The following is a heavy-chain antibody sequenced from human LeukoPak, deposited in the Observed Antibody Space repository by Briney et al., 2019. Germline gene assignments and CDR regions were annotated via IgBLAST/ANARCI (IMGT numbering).Heavy chain of an antibody. CDR3: AKDLTGTYCLDY. Sequence: GGPLRLSCAASGFIFTSYGMHWVRQAPGKGLEWVAFIRYDADNKYYADSVKGRFTISRDNSKNTLYLQMNSLRAEDTAVYNCAKDLTGTYCLDYWGQRTLVTVSS. D-gene: IGHD1-1*01. CDR1: GFIFTSYG. J-gene: IGHJ4*02. CDR2: IRYDADNK. V-gene: IGHV3-30*02.